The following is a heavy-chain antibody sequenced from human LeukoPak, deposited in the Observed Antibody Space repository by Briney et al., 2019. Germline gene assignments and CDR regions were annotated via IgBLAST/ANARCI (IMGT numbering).Heavy chain of an antibody. J-gene: IGHJ4*02. V-gene: IGHV4-38-2*01. CDR2: IYHSGST. CDR3: ARHGFWSGYNYVLDY. D-gene: IGHD3-3*01. CDR1: GYSTSSGFY. Sequence: SETLSLTCAVSGYSTSSGFYWGWIRQPPGKGLEWIGTIYHSGSTYYNPSLKSRVTLSVDTSKNQFSLKLSSVTAADTAVYYCARHGFWSGYNYVLDYWGQGTLVTVSS.